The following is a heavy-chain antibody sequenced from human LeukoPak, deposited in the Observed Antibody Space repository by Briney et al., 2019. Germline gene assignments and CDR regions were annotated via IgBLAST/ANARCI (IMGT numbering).Heavy chain of an antibody. CDR3: ARERLGWEEGWFGELQSISGYYYYMDV. J-gene: IGHJ6*03. Sequence: ASVKVSCKASGYTFTSYGISWVRQAPGQGLEWMGWISAYNGNTNYAQKLQGRVTMTTDTSTSTAYMELRSLRSDDTAVYYCARERLGWEEGWFGELQSISGYYYYMDVWGKGTTVTVSS. D-gene: IGHD3-10*01. V-gene: IGHV1-18*01. CDR2: ISAYNGNT. CDR1: GYTFTSYG.